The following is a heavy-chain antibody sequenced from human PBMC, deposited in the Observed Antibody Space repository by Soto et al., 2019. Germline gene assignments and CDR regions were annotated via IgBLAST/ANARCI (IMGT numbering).Heavy chain of an antibody. Sequence: GESLKISCKVSGYSFTSYWISWVRQMHGKGLEWMGRIDPSDSYTNYSPSFQGHVTISADKSISTAYLQWSSLKASDTAMYYCATRRVDYYYYGMDVWGQGTTVTVSS. CDR1: GYSFTSYW. D-gene: IGHD2-15*01. V-gene: IGHV5-10-1*01. CDR3: ATRRVDYYYYGMDV. J-gene: IGHJ6*02. CDR2: IDPSDSYT.